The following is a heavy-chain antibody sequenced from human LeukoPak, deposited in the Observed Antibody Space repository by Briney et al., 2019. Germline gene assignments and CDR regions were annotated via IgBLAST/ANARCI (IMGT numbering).Heavy chain of an antibody. D-gene: IGHD3-9*01. CDR2: MNPNSGNT. J-gene: IGHJ5*02. V-gene: IGHV1-8*02. CDR3: ASSLRYFDPTGFDP. CDR1: GGTFSSYA. Sequence: ASVKVSCKASGGTFSSYAISWVRQATGQGLEWMGWMNPNSGNTGYAQKFQGRVTMTRNTSISTAYMELSSLRSEDTAVYYCASSLRYFDPTGFDPWGQGTLVTVSS.